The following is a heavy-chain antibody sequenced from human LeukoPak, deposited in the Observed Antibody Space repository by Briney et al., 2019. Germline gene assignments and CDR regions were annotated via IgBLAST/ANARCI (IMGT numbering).Heavy chain of an antibody. CDR1: GGTFSSYA. V-gene: IGHV1-69*05. CDR3: ARGSVITMVRGVMRDFDY. Sequence: SVKVSCKASGGTFSSYAISWVRQAPGQGLEWMGGIIPIFGTANYAQKFQGRVTITTDEYTSTAYMELSSLRSEDTAVYYCARGSVITMVRGVMRDFDYWGQGTLVTVSS. D-gene: IGHD3-10*01. J-gene: IGHJ4*02. CDR2: IIPIFGTA.